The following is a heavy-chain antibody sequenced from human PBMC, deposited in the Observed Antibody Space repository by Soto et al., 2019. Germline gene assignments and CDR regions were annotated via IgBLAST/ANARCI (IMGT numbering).Heavy chain of an antibody. CDR3: GREGPPRDP. Sequence: QVQLQESGPGLEKPSQTLSLTCTVSGGSISSAGYYWSWICEHPGKGLEWIGYIYYSGSTYYNPSLKSRVNISVDTSKNQCALKLSSVTAADTAVYYCGREGPPRDPWGQGTLVSVCS. CDR2: IYYSGST. V-gene: IGHV4-31*03. CDR1: GGSISSAGYY. J-gene: IGHJ5*02.